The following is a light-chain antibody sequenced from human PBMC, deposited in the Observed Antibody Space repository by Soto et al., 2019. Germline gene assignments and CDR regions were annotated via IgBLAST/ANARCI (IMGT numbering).Light chain of an antibody. CDR1: KNDIGVYDF. CDR3: KSYAGSHTYV. CDR2: EVV. J-gene: IGLJ1*01. V-gene: IGLV2-8*01. Sequence: QSALTQPPSASGSPGQSVTISCTGTKNDIGVYDFVPWYQHHPGKAPRLIIYEVVQRPSGVPDRFSGSKSGNTASLTVSGLQAADEGDYFCKSYAGSHTYVFGSGTKVTVL.